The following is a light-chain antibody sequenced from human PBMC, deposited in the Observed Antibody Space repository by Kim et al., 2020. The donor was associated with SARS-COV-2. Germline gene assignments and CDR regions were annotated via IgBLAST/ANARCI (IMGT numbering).Light chain of an antibody. CDR1: QGIPSA. CDR3: QQFNSYPV. J-gene: IGKJ2*01. V-gene: IGKV1-13*02. Sequence: AIQLTQSPSSLSASVGDRVTITCRASQGIPSALAWYQQKPGKAPKLLIYDASSLESGVQSRFSGSGSGTDFTLTISSLQPEDFATYYCQQFNSYPVFGQGTKLEI. CDR2: DAS.